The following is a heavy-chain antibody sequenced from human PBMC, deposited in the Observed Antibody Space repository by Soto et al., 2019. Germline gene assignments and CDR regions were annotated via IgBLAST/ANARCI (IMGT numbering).Heavy chain of an antibody. D-gene: IGHD1-26*01. CDR3: ARASGSSYWFDP. CDR1: GYTFASYG. CDR2: ISGYTGDT. V-gene: IGHV1-18*01. Sequence: GASVKVSCKASGYTFASYGISWVRQAPGQGLEWVAWISGYTGDTHYAQKVQDRVSLTTDTSTNTVYMELRSLGSDDTAVYYCARASGSSYWFDPWG. J-gene: IGHJ5*02.